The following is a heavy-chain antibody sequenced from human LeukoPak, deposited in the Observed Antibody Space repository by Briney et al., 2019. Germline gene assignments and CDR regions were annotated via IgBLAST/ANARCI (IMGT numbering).Heavy chain of an antibody. CDR3: TTSVYYYDSSGFERDY. CDR1: GFTFSSYS. V-gene: IGHV3-15*07. Sequence: GGSLRLSCAASGFTFSSYSMNWVRQAPGKGLEWVGRIKSKTDGGTTDYAAPVKGRFTISRDDSKNTLYLQMNSLKTEDTAVYYCTTSVYYYDSSGFERDYWGQGTLVTVSS. CDR2: IKSKTDGGTT. J-gene: IGHJ4*02. D-gene: IGHD3-22*01.